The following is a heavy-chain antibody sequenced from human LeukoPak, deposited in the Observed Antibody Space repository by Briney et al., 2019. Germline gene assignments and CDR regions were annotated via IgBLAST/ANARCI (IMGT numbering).Heavy chain of an antibody. CDR1: GLTFSSYA. Sequence: GGSLRLPGAASGLTFSSYAMSWFGQAPGKALGWFSGIIDSGRSPHYADSVKGRFTISRDNPKNTPYLQMNSRSTHDTAVYYCAKDLSIAARPVNDDWGQGTLVTVSS. D-gene: IGHD6-6*01. J-gene: IGHJ4*02. CDR3: AKDLSIAARPVNDD. CDR2: IIDSGRSP. V-gene: IGHV3-23*01.